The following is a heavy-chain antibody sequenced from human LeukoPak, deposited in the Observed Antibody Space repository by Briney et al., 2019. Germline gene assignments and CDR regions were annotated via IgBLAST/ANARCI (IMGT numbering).Heavy chain of an antibody. Sequence: ASVKVSCKASGGTFISYAISWVRQAPGQGLEWMGRIIPIFGIANYAQKFQGRVTITADKSTSTAYMELSSLRSEDTAVYYCARDRTYCSGGSCYPYYYYGMDVWGQGTTVTVSS. CDR3: ARDRTYCSGGSCYPYYYYGMDV. J-gene: IGHJ6*02. V-gene: IGHV1-69*10. CDR2: IIPIFGIA. CDR1: GGTFISYA. D-gene: IGHD2-15*01.